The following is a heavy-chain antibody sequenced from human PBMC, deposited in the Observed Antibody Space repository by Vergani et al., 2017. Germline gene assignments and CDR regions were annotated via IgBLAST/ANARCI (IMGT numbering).Heavy chain of an antibody. V-gene: IGHV3-21*01. CDR2: ISSSSSYI. Sequence: EVQLVESGGGLVKPGGSLRLSCAASGFTFSSYSMNWVRQAPGKGLEWVSSISSSSSYIYYADSVKGRFTISRDNAKNSLYLQMNSLRAEDTAVYYCARARTLDSSGDYWGQGTLVTVSS. J-gene: IGHJ4*02. CDR3: ARARTLDSSGDY. D-gene: IGHD6-19*01. CDR1: GFTFSSYS.